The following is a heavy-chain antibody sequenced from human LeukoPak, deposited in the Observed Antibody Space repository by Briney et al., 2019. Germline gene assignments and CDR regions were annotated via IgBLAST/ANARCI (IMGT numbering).Heavy chain of an antibody. CDR2: INHSGST. CDR3: ARGQQLFGMDV. CDR1: GGSISSSSYY. J-gene: IGHJ6*02. D-gene: IGHD6-13*01. V-gene: IGHV4-39*07. Sequence: SETLSLTCTVSGGSISSSSYYWGWIRQPPGKGLEWIGEINHSGSTNYNPSLKSRVTISVDTSKNQFSLKLSSVTAADTAVYYCARGQQLFGMDVWGQGTTVTVSS.